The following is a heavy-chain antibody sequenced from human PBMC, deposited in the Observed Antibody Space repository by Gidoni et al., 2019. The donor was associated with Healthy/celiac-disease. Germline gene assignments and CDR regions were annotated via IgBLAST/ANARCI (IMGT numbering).Heavy chain of an antibody. D-gene: IGHD6-6*01. CDR2: IYYSGST. CDR1: GGAISSSSYY. V-gene: IGHV4-39*01. CDR3: ARSKKEYTGGYYYYGMDV. Sequence: QLQLQESGPGLVKPSETLSLTCTVSGGAISSSSYYWGWIRQPPGKGLEWIGSIYYSGSTYYNPSLKRRVTISVDTSKNQFSLKLSSVAAADTAVYYCARSKKEYTGGYYYYGMDVWGQGTTVTVSS. J-gene: IGHJ6*02.